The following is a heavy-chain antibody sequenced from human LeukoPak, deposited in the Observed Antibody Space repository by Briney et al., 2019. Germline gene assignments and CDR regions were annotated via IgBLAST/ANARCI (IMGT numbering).Heavy chain of an antibody. J-gene: IGHJ4*02. Sequence: GGSLRLSCAASGFNFSDHYMSWVRQTPGRPLEWVSYISGSGATLHHADSVKGRFTISRDNAKNSLSLQMDSLRAEDTALYYCARALYGSSGYYDYWGQGIRVT. CDR2: ISGSGATL. V-gene: IGHV3-11*01. D-gene: IGHD3-22*01. CDR3: ARALYGSSGYYDY. CDR1: GFNFSDHY.